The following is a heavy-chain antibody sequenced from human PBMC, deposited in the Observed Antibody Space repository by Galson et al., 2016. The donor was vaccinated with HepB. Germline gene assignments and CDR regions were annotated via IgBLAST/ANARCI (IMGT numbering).Heavy chain of an antibody. CDR3: ANLRGGYSGPRYYDYYNGMDV. V-gene: IGHV3-23*01. D-gene: IGHD5-12*01. CDR2: NSDSGRTT. CDR1: GFAFSSYA. J-gene: IGHJ6*02. Sequence: SLRLSCAASGFAFSSYAMSWVRQAPGNGLEMVSANSDSGRTTYYTDSVKGRVTISRDNSRNTLHLQMNSLTAEDTAIYYCANLRGGYSGPRYYDYYNGMDVWGQGTTVTVSS.